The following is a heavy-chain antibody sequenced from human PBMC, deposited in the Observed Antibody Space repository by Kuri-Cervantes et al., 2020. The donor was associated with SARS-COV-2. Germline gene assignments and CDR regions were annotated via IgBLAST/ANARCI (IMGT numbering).Heavy chain of an antibody. Sequence: SETLSLTCTVSGGSISSYYWSWIRQPAGKGLEWIGRIYTSGSTNYNPSLKSRVTISVDTSKNQFSLKLSSVTAADTAVYYCARDVIGKYYDILTGYLVYWGQGTLVTVSS. CDR1: GGSISSYY. V-gene: IGHV4-4*07. CDR3: ARDVIGKYYDILTGYLVY. D-gene: IGHD3-9*01. J-gene: IGHJ4*02. CDR2: IYTSGST.